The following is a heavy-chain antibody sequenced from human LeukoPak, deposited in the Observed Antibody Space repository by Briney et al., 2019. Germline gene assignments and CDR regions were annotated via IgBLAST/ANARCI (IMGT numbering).Heavy chain of an antibody. CDR1: GGSVSSSGYY. Sequence: SETLSLTCTVSGGSVSSSGYYWGWIRQLPGKGLEWIASIYYSGSTYYNPSPKSRVTISVDTSKNQFSLKLSSVTAADTAVYYCARAGMGLELTSGFDYWGQGTLVTVSS. CDR3: ARAGMGLELTSGFDY. V-gene: IGHV4-39*01. CDR2: IYYSGST. D-gene: IGHD1-7*01. J-gene: IGHJ4*02.